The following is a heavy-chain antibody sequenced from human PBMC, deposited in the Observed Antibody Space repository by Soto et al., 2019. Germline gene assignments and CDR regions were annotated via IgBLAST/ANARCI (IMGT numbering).Heavy chain of an antibody. J-gene: IGHJ4*02. CDR1: GGSVSSVNDY. V-gene: IGHV4-61*01. CDR2: IYHSGIT. D-gene: IGHD3-3*01. CDR3: ARLDLTYYFDY. Sequence: PSETLSLTCSVSGGSVSSVNDYWSWIRQPPGKGLEWIGYIYHSGITNYNPSLKSRVTISLDTSKNQCSLTLTSVTAADTAVYYCARLDLTYYFDYWGQGTPVTVYS.